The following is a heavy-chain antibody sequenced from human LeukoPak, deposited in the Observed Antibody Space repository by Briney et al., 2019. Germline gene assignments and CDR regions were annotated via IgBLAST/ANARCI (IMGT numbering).Heavy chain of an antibody. CDR2: IYHSGST. D-gene: IGHD3-22*01. CDR1: GGSLSGYY. J-gene: IGHJ4*02. Sequence: PSETLSLTCAVYGGSLSGYYWSWIRQPPGKGLEWIGSIYHSGSTYYNPSRKSRVTISVDTSKNQFSLKLSSETAADTAVYYCARRYDSSGYSDYWGQGTLVTVSS. V-gene: IGHV4-34*01. CDR3: ARRYDSSGYSDY.